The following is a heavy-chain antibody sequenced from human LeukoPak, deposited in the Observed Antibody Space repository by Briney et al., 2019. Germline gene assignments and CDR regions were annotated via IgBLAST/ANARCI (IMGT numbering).Heavy chain of an antibody. D-gene: IGHD3-10*01. Sequence: GESLKISCKTSGYSFTSHWIGWVRQMPGKGLEWMGIIYPGDSDATYSPSFQGQVTISADKSISTAYLQWSSLKASDTAMYYCAKYDSGSYDYWGQGTLVTVSS. V-gene: IGHV5-51*01. CDR1: GYSFTSHW. J-gene: IGHJ4*02. CDR2: IYPGDSDA. CDR3: AKYDSGSYDY.